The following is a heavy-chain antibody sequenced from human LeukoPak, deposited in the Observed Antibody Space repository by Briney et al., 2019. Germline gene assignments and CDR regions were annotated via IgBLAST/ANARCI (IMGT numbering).Heavy chain of an antibody. J-gene: IGHJ4*02. D-gene: IGHD5-24*01. CDR3: ASGYKTVSVFDH. V-gene: IGHV1-46*01. CDR1: GYTFTTYY. Sequence: ASVKVSCKASGYTFTTYYMHWVRQAPGQGLVCMGLITPSGGGTRYAQNLQRRVTMTRDTSTSTVYMELSSLRSEDTAVYYCASGYKTVSVFDHWGQGTLVTVSS. CDR2: ITPSGGGT.